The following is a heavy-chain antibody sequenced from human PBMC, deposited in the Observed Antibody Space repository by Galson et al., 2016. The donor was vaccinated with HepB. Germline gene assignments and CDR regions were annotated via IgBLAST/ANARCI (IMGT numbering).Heavy chain of an antibody. CDR2: INHSGST. CDR1: GGSFSGYY. D-gene: IGHD5-18*01. Sequence: ETLSLTCAVYGGSFSGYYWRWIRQPPGKGLEWIGEINHSGSTNYNPSLKSRVTRSVDTSKNQFSLKLSSVTAADTAVYYCARRFHYTYGPPYGMDVWGQGTKVTVSS. V-gene: IGHV4-34*01. CDR3: ARRFHYTYGPPYGMDV. J-gene: IGHJ6*02.